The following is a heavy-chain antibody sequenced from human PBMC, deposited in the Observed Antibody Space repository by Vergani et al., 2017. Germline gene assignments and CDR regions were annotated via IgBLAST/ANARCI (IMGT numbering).Heavy chain of an antibody. CDR1: GYTFTSYY. Sequence: VQLVESGAEVKKPGASVKVSCKASGYTFTSYYMHWVRQAPGQGLEWMGIINPSGGSTSYAQKFQGRVTMTRDTSTSTVYMELSSLRSEDTAVYYCARNRAPQVLWGAMDVWGQGTTVTVSS. CDR2: INPSGGST. V-gene: IGHV1-46*03. D-gene: IGHD7-27*01. CDR3: ARNRAPQVLWGAMDV. J-gene: IGHJ6*02.